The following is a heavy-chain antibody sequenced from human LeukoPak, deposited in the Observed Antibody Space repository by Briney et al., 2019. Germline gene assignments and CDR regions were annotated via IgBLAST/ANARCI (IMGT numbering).Heavy chain of an antibody. CDR2: ISAYNGNT. CDR1: GYTFTSYG. CDR3: ARFVGYDSSGYYYAYYFDY. D-gene: IGHD3-22*01. Sequence: GGSVKVSCKASGYTFTSYGISWVRQAPGQGLEWMGWISAYNGNTNYAQKLQGRVTMTTDTSTSTAYMELRSLRSDDTAVYYCARFVGYDSSGYYYAYYFDYWGQGTLVTVSS. J-gene: IGHJ4*02. V-gene: IGHV1-18*01.